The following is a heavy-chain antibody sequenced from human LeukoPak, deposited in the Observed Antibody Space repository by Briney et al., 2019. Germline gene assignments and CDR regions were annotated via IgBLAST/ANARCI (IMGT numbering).Heavy chain of an antibody. CDR1: GFTFSSLW. V-gene: IGHV3-7*01. J-gene: IGHJ6*03. CDR2: INQDGGTT. CDR3: TKDRQGPNQYHMDV. Sequence: QSGGSLRLSCAASGFTFSSLWMSWVRQAPGRGPEWVANINQDGGTTYYVASVKGRFTISRDNAKNSLSLQMSSLRAEVTAVYYCTKDRQGPNQYHMDVWGKGTTVTVSS.